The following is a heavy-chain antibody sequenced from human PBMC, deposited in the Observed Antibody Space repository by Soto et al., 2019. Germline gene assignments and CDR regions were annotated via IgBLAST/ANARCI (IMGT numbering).Heavy chain of an antibody. J-gene: IGHJ5*02. CDR3: ARRVGTVRQWPQVGWFDP. CDR2: IYYRGST. D-gene: IGHD6-19*01. V-gene: IGHV4-39*01. Sequence: QLQLQESAPGLVKPSETLSLTCTVSGGSISSSSYYWGWIRQPPGKGLEWIGSIYYRGSTYYNPSHKSRATTSGDSPKNQFSLKRSSVTAAETAVYYCARRVGTVRQWPQVGWFDPWGQGTLVTVSS. CDR1: GGSISSSSYY.